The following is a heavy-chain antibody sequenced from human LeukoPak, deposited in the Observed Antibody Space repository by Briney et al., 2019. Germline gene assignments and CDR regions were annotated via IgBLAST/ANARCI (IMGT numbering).Heavy chain of an antibody. CDR2: IWYDGSNK. J-gene: IGHJ3*02. V-gene: IGHV3-33*01. CDR3: AREIGPEYSSSWYRDAFDI. Sequence: PGRSLRLSCAASGFTFSSYGMHWVRQAPGKGLEWVAVIWYDGSNKYYADSVKGRFTISRDNSKNTLYLQMNGLRAEDTAVYYCAREIGPEYSSSWYRDAFDIRGQGTMVTVSS. CDR1: GFTFSSYG. D-gene: IGHD6-13*01.